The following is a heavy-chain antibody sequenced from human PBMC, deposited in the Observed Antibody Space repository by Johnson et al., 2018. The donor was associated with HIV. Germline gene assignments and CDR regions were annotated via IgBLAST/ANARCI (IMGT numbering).Heavy chain of an antibody. CDR2: ISSSGSTI. CDR1: GFTFSDYY. CDR3: AKDQYGSGSYDKGNAFDI. D-gene: IGHD3-10*01. J-gene: IGHJ3*02. Sequence: QVQLVESGGGLVKPGGSLRLSCAASGFTFSDYYMNWIRQAPGKGLEWVSYISSSGSTIYYADSVKGRFTISRDNSKNTLYLRMNSLRAEDTAVYYCAKDQYGSGSYDKGNAFDIWGQGTMVTVSS. V-gene: IGHV3-11*04.